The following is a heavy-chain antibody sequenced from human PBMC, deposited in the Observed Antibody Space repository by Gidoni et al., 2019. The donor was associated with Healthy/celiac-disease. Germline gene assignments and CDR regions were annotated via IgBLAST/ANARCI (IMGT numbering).Heavy chain of an antibody. V-gene: IGHV3-7*01. CDR3: ARVSSLSYYDFWSGYYTGYYYYYMDV. J-gene: IGHJ6*03. Sequence: EVQLVESGGGLVQPGGSLRLSCAASGFTFSSYWMSWVRQAPGKGLEWVANIKQDGSEKYYVDSVKGRFTISRDNAKNSLYLQMNSLRAEDTAVYYCARVSSLSYYDFWSGYYTGYYYYYMDVWGKGTTVTVSS. CDR1: GFTFSSYW. CDR2: IKQDGSEK. D-gene: IGHD3-3*01.